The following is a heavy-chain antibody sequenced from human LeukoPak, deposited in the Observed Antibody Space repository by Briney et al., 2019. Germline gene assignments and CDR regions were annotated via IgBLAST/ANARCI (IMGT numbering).Heavy chain of an antibody. CDR1: GFTFSSYS. CDR2: ISSSSSYI. Sequence: GGSLRLSCGASGFTFSSYSMNWVRQAPGKGLEWVSSISSSSSYIYYADSVKGRFTISRDNAKNSLYLQMNSLRAEDTAVYYCARELNRHWLVRSKSPFDYWGQGTLVTVSS. J-gene: IGHJ4*02. D-gene: IGHD6-19*01. V-gene: IGHV3-21*01. CDR3: ARELNRHWLVRSKSPFDY.